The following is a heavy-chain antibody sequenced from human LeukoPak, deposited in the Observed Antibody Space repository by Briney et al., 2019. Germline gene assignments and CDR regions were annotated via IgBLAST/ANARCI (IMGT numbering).Heavy chain of an antibody. V-gene: IGHV1-69*13. D-gene: IGHD3-22*01. Sequence: ASVKVSCKASGGTFSSYAISWVRQAPGQGLEWMGGIIPIFGTANYAQKFRGRVTITADESTSTAYMELSSLRSEDTAVYYCASSYYYDIDAEYFQHWGQGTLVTVSS. CDR3: ASSYYYDIDAEYFQH. CDR2: IIPIFGTA. J-gene: IGHJ1*01. CDR1: GGTFSSYA.